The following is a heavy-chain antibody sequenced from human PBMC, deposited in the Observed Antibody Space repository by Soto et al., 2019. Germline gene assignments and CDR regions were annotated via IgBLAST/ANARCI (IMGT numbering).Heavy chain of an antibody. J-gene: IGHJ4*02. Sequence: SVKVSCKGSGGTFNRYTITWVRQAPGQGLEWMGRIIPIFGIASYAQNFQGRVTITADKSTSTAYMELSSLRSEDTAVYYCATYIIVSDDYQYHWAQGTMVTVSS. D-gene: IGHD4-17*01. CDR1: GGTFNRYT. CDR2: IIPIFGIA. CDR3: ATYIIVSDDYQYH. V-gene: IGHV1-69*02.